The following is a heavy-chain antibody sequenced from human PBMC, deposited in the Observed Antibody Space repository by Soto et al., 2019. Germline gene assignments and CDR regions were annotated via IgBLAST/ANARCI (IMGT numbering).Heavy chain of an antibody. CDR1: GFSLSNARMG. Sequence: GSGPTLVNPTETLTLTCTVSGFSLSNARMGVSWIRQPPGKALEWLAHIFSNDEKSYSTSLKSRLTISKDTSKSQVVLTMTNMDPVDTATYYCARIAREYSYGFFDYWGQGTLVTVSS. J-gene: IGHJ4*02. CDR2: IFSNDEK. V-gene: IGHV2-26*01. CDR3: ARIAREYSYGFFDY. D-gene: IGHD5-18*01.